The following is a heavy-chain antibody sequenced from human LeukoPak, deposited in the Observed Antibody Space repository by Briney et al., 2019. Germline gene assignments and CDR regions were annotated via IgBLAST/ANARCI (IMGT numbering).Heavy chain of an antibody. V-gene: IGHV3-33*05. CDR2: ISYDGGNK. D-gene: IGHD6-13*01. Sequence: GGSLTLSCAASGFPFSSYGMHWVRQAPGKGLEWVSYISYDGGNKYYPDSVKGRFTISRDNSKKTLYLQMNSLRAEDTAAYYCARGGILYGMDVWGQGTTVIVS. CDR1: GFPFSSYG. J-gene: IGHJ6*02. CDR3: ARGGILYGMDV.